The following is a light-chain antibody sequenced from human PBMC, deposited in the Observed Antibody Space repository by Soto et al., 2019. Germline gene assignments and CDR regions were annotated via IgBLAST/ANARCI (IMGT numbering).Light chain of an antibody. CDR2: DVS. CDR1: SSDVGGYNY. CDR3: SSYTSSSTDVV. J-gene: IGLJ2*01. Sequence: QSALTQPASVSGSPGQSITISCTGTSSDVGGYNYVSWYQQHPGKAPKLMIYDVSNRPSVVSNRFSGSKSGNTASLTISGLQAADEADYYCSSYTSSSTDVVFGGGTKLTVL. V-gene: IGLV2-14*01.